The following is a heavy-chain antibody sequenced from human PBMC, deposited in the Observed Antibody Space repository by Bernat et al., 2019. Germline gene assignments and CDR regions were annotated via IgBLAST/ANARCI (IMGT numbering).Heavy chain of an antibody. V-gene: IGHV4-34*01. J-gene: IGHJ4*02. D-gene: IGHD2-15*01. Sequence: QVQLVESGGGLVKPGGSLRLSCAASGFTFSDYYMSWIRQAPGKGLEWIGEINHSGSTNYNPSLKSRVTISVDTSKNQFSLKLSSVTAADTAVYYCARGYCSGGSCYSRNFDYWGQGTLVTVSS. CDR1: GFTFSDYY. CDR3: ARGYCSGGSCYSRNFDY. CDR2: INHSGST.